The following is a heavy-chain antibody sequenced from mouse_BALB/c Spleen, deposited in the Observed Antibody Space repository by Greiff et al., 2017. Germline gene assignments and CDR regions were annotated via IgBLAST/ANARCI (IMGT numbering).Heavy chain of an antibody. D-gene: IGHD1-3*01. V-gene: IGHV1S81*02. J-gene: IGHJ4*01. CDR3: ARWTNSLMDY. CDR1: GYTFTSYY. CDR2: INPSNGGT. Sequence: QVQLQQSGAELVKPGASVKLSCKASGYTFTSYYMYWVKQRPGQGLEWIGEINPSNGGTNFNEKFKSKATLTVDKSSSTAYMQLSRLTSEDSAVYFCARWTNSLMDYWGQGTSVTVSS.